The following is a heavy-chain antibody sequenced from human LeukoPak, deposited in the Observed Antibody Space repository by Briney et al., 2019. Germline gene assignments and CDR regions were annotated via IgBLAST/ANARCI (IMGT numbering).Heavy chain of an antibody. CDR3: TTTERPMIGRMTNRERCCYMDV. D-gene: IGHD3-22*01. CDR2: IKSKTDGGTT. Sequence: PGGSLRLSCAASGFTFSNAWMSWVRQAPGKGLEWVGRIKSKTDGGTTDYAAPVKGRFTISRDDSKNTLYLQMNSLKTEDTAVYYCTTTERPMIGRMTNRERCCYMDVWGKGTTVTVSS. CDR1: GFTFSNAW. J-gene: IGHJ6*03. V-gene: IGHV3-15*01.